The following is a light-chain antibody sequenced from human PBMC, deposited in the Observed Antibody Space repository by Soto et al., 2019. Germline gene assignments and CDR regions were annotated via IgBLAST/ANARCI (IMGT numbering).Light chain of an antibody. J-gene: IGKJ2*01. V-gene: IGKV1-5*03. CDR1: QSISSW. CDR3: QQYNSYPYT. CDR2: KAS. Sequence: DIQMTQSPSTLSASVGDRVTITCRASQSISSWLAWYQQKPGKAPKLVIYKASSLESGVPSRFSGSGSGTEFTLTISSLQPDDFATYCQQYNSYPYTFGQGTKLEIK.